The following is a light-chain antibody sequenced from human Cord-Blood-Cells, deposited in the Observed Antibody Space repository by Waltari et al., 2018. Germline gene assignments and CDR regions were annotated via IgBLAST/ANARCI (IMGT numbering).Light chain of an antibody. CDR3: CSYAGSSTWV. V-gene: IGLV2-23*02. J-gene: IGLJ3*02. CDR1: SSDVGRYNL. Sequence: QSALPQPASVSGSPGQSITISCTGPSSDVGRYNLVSWYQQHPGKATKLMIYEVSKRPSGVSNRFSGSKSGNTASLTISGLQAEDEADYYCCSYAGSSTWVFGGGTKLTVL. CDR2: EVS.